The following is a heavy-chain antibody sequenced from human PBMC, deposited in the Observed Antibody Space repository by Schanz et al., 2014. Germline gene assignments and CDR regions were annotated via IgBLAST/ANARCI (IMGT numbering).Heavy chain of an antibody. D-gene: IGHD2-8*01. V-gene: IGHV1-69*02. Sequence: QVQLVQSGADVKKPGSSVRVSCKASGGTFSRLTFSWVRQAPGQGLEWMGKIIPVLNIATYAQRFQGRVSITADTSTNTAYMELSSLTSEDTAVHYCARGRGVYDYWGQGTLVTVSS. J-gene: IGHJ4*02. CDR1: GGTFSRLT. CDR2: IIPVLNIA. CDR3: ARGRGVYDY.